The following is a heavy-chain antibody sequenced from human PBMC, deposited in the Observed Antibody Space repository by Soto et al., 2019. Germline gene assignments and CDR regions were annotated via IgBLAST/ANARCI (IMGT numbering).Heavy chain of an antibody. D-gene: IGHD3-10*01. V-gene: IGHV4-34*01. CDR2: INHSGSN. CDR3: ARREGDPTYYYGSGSYSHFDY. CDR1: GGSFSGYY. Sequence: SETLSLTCAVYGGSFSGYYWSWIRQPPGKGLEWIGEINHSGSNNYNPSLKSRVTISVDTSKNQFSLKLSSVTAADTAVYYCARREGDPTYYYGSGSYSHFDYWGQGTLVTVS. J-gene: IGHJ4*02.